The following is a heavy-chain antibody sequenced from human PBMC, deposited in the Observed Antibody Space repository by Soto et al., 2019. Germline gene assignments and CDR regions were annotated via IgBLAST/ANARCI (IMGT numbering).Heavy chain of an antibody. J-gene: IGHJ6*02. CDR3: ARASHYYGSGSSPPYYYYGMDV. CDR1: GFTFINYG. Sequence: ASVTVSCKCSGFTFINYGFNWVRQAPGQGLEWVGWVSAYNGYTKSAQNFQGRVTMTTDTSTSTAYMELRSLRSDDTAVYYCARASHYYGSGSSPPYYYYGMDVWGQGTTVTVSS. V-gene: IGHV1-18*01. D-gene: IGHD3-10*01. CDR2: VSAYNGYT.